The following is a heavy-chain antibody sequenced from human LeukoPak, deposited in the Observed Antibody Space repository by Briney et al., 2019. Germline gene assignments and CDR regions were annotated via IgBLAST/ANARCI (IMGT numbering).Heavy chain of an antibody. CDR2: FSGSGGST. V-gene: IGHV3-23*01. CDR3: AKDGVIYSPISLGA. CDR1: GFTFSSYA. J-gene: IGHJ5*02. Sequence: ESGGSLRLSCAASGFTFSSYAMSWVRQAPGKGLECISGFSGSGGSTYYADSVKGRFTISRDNSKNTLYLQMNSLRAEDTAVYYCAKDGVIYSPISLGAWGQGTLVTVSS. D-gene: IGHD3-16*02.